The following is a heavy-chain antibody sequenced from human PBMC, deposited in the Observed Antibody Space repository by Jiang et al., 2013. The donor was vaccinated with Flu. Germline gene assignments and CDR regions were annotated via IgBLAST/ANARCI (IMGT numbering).Heavy chain of an antibody. CDR3: ARLLADNSVGYFDS. CDR1: GFSLGTRGMR. V-gene: IGHV2-70*04. J-gene: IGHJ4*02. CDR2: IDWDDDK. Sequence: KPTQTLTLTCTFSGFSLGTRGMRVSWIRQPPGRALEWLARIDWDDDKFYSTSLKTRLTISKDTSKNQVVLTMTNMDPGDTATYYCARLLADNSVGYFDSWGQGTPGHRLL. D-gene: IGHD2/OR15-2a*01.